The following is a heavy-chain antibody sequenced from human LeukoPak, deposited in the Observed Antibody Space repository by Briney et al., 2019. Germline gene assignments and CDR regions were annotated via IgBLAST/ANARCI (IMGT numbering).Heavy chain of an antibody. V-gene: IGHV4-4*07. CDR3: AREEHVGANFDY. CDR1: GGSISSYY. CDR2: IYTTGST. J-gene: IGHJ4*02. Sequence: PSETLSLTCTVSGGSISSYYWTWIRRPAGKGLEWIGRIYTTGSTNFNPSLKSRVTMSVDMSKSQFSLKLSSVTAADTAVYYCAREEHVGANFDYWGQGTLVTVSS. D-gene: IGHD3-16*01.